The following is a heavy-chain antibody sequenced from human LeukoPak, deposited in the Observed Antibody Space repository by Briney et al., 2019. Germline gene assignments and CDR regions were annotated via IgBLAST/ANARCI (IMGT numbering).Heavy chain of an antibody. CDR1: GYSFVSHW. D-gene: IGHD5-18*01. Sequence: GESLKISCKTSGYSFVSHWIVWVRQMPGKGLEWLGIIYPGDSDTRYSPSLQGQVTISADKSISTAYLQWSSLKASDTAMYYCARVRSGWDTDLWGRGTLVTVSS. V-gene: IGHV5-51*01. CDR3: ARVRSGWDTDL. CDR2: IYPGDSDT. J-gene: IGHJ2*01.